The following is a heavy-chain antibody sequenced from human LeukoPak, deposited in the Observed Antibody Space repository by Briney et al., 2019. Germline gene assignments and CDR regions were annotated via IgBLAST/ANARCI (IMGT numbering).Heavy chain of an antibody. Sequence: GASVKVSCKASGYTFTSYYMHWVRQAPGHGLEWMGGIIPIFGIANYAQKFQGRVTITADESTSTAYMELSSLRSEDTAVDYCARGYNPGYSYGYYDYYYMDVWGKGTTVTVSS. CDR1: GYTFTSYY. CDR2: IIPIFGIA. D-gene: IGHD5-18*01. V-gene: IGHV1-69*13. CDR3: ARGYNPGYSYGYYDYYYMDV. J-gene: IGHJ6*03.